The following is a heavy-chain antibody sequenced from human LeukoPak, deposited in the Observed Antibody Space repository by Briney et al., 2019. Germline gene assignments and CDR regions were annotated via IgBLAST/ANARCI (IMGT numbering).Heavy chain of an antibody. CDR2: IKQDGSEK. J-gene: IGHJ5*02. CDR1: GFTFSDYY. Sequence: QSGGSLRLSCAASGFTFSDYYMSWIRQAPGKGLEWVANIKQDGSEKYYVDSVEGRFTISRDNAKNSLYLQMNSLRAEDTAVYYCARDQSSGWYRWGQGTLVTVSS. V-gene: IGHV3-7*01. D-gene: IGHD6-19*01. CDR3: ARDQSSGWYR.